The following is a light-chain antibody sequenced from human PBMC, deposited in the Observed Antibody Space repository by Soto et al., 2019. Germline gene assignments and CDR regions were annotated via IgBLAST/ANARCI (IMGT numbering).Light chain of an antibody. CDR3: QQYNHGPWT. CDR2: GTS. V-gene: IGKV3-15*01. Sequence: EILMTQSPFTLSVSPGERATLSCRASQSVASYLDWYQHKPGKAPRLLIYGTSTRATGIPARFSGSGSGTEFTLTISGLRSEDFEVYYCQQYNHGPWTFGQGTKVDIK. J-gene: IGKJ1*01. CDR1: QSVASY.